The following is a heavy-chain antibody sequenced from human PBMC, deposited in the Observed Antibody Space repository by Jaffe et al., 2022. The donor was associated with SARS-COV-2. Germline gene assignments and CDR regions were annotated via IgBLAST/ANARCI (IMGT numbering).Heavy chain of an antibody. Sequence: QVQLVQSGAEVKKPGASVKVSCKASGYTFTGYYMHWVRQAPGQGLEWMGWINPNSGGTNYAQKFQGRVTMTRDTSISTAYMELSRLRSDDTAVYYCARVGNFTWNDFFFDYWGQGTLVTVSS. D-gene: IGHD1-1*01. V-gene: IGHV1-2*02. J-gene: IGHJ4*02. CDR1: GYTFTGYY. CDR3: ARVGNFTWNDFFFDY. CDR2: INPNSGGT.